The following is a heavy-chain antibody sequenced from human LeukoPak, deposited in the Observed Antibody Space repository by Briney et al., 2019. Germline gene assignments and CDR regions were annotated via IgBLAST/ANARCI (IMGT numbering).Heavy chain of an antibody. Sequence: PGGSLRLSCAASGFTFSSYAMHWVRQAPGKGLEWVAVISYDGSNKYYADSVKGRFTISRDNSKNTLYLQMNSLRAEDTAVYYCASEISIAAALGYWGQGTLVTVSS. CDR2: ISYDGSNK. D-gene: IGHD6-13*01. CDR3: ASEISIAAALGY. V-gene: IGHV3-30-3*01. J-gene: IGHJ4*02. CDR1: GFTFSSYA.